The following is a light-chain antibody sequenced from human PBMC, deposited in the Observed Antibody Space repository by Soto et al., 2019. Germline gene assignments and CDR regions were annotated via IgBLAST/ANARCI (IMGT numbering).Light chain of an antibody. CDR2: DAS. V-gene: IGKV3-15*01. CDR3: QQYNNRWT. CDR1: QSVSSN. Sequence: EIVMTQSPATLSVSPGESATLSCRASQSVSSNLAWHKQKPGQAPRILMYDASTRATGISARFSGSGSGTEFTLTIRSLKSEDFAVDYCQQYNNRWTFGQGTRLEIK. J-gene: IGKJ5*01.